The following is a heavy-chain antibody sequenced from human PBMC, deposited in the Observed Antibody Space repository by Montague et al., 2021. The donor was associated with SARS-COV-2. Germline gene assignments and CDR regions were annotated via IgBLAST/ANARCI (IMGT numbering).Heavy chain of an antibody. CDR1: GGSFSDYF. CDR3: ARQQAAARGAYFDY. D-gene: IGHD6-13*01. J-gene: IGHJ4*02. Sequence: SETLSLTCAVYGGSFSDYFWTWIRQPPGKGLEWIGEINHRGTSNYNPSLKSRVTISVDTSKNQFSLTVSSLTAADTAVFYCARQQAAARGAYFDYWGQGTLVTVSS. V-gene: IGHV4-34*01. CDR2: INHRGTS.